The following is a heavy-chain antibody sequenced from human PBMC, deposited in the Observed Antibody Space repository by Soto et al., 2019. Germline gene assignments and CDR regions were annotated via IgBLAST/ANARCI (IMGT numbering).Heavy chain of an antibody. J-gene: IGHJ1*01. CDR3: ARWGTTGGLDV. D-gene: IGHD3-16*01. Sequence: QVQLVESGGGVVQPGTSLRVSCVGSGFTFRSYVIHWVRQAPGKGLEWVALTSYDGSDKYYDDSVRGRFTISRDNSRNTVDLKMDSVRHAATDLYYCARWGTTGGLDVWGQGTLVSVSS. CDR1: GFTFRSYV. V-gene: IGHV3-30*19. CDR2: TSYDGSDK.